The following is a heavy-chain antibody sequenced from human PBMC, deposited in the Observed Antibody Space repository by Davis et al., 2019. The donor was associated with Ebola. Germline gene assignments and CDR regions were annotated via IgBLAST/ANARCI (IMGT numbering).Heavy chain of an antibody. V-gene: IGHV3-23*01. J-gene: IGHJ4*02. CDR3: ARDGSSSWYYFDY. CDR1: GFTVSSNY. CDR2: ISGSGGST. D-gene: IGHD6-13*01. Sequence: PGGSLRLSCAASGFTVSSNYMSWVRQAPGKGLEWVSAISGSGGSTYYADSVKGRFTISRDNSKNTLYLQMNSLRAEDTAVYYCARDGSSSWYYFDYWGQGTLVTVSS.